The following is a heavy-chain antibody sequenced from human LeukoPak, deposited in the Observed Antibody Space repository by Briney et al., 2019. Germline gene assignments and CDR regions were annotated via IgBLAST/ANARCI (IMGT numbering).Heavy chain of an antibody. Sequence: AGSLTLTCAASGFTFRSYNMNWLRQAPGKGLEWVSYISSSSSTRYYADPVKGRFTMSRDNAKNTLYLQMNTLRAEDTAVYYCARESGSGFYMDVWGKGTTVTVSS. D-gene: IGHD5-12*01. V-gene: IGHV3-48*01. J-gene: IGHJ6*03. CDR1: GFTFRSYN. CDR3: ARESGSGFYMDV. CDR2: ISSSSSTR.